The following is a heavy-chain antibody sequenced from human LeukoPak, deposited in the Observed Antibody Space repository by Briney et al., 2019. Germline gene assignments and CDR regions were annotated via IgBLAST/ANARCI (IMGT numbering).Heavy chain of an antibody. J-gene: IGHJ6*02. D-gene: IGHD6-19*01. V-gene: IGHV3-30-3*01. CDR2: ISYDGSNK. CDR1: GFTFSSYA. Sequence: SGGSLRLSCAASGFTFSSYAMHWVRQAPGKGLEWVAVISYDGSNKYYADSVKGRFTISRDNSKNTLYLQMNSLRAEDTAVYYCARDVPYSSGWSYYYYYGMDVWGQGTTVTVSS. CDR3: ARDVPYSSGWSYYYYYGMDV.